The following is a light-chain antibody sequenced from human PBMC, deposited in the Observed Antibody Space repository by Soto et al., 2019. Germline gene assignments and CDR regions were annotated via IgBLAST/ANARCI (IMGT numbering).Light chain of an antibody. V-gene: IGLV2-14*01. J-gene: IGLJ2*01. CDR3: SPYTSSSTLLV. Sequence: QSALTQPASVSGSPGQSITISCTGTSSDVGGYNYVSWYQQHPGKAPQLMIYDVSNRPSGVSNRFSGSKSGNTASLTISGLQAEDEADYYCSPYTSSSTLLVFGGGTKLTVL. CDR2: DVS. CDR1: SSDVGGYNY.